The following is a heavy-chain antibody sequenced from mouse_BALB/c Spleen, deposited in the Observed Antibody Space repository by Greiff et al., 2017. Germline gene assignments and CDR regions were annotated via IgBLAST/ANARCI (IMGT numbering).Heavy chain of an antibody. CDR1: GYTFTSYV. CDR3: ARGIYDGYYLFAY. J-gene: IGHJ3*01. D-gene: IGHD2-3*01. CDR2: INPYNDGT. Sequence: EVKLVESGPELVKPGASVKMSCKASGYTFTSYVMHWVKQKPGQGLEWIGYINPYNDGTKYNEKFKGKATLTSDKSSSTAYMELSSLTSEDSAVYYCARGIYDGYYLFAYWGQGTLVTVSA. V-gene: IGHV1-14*01.